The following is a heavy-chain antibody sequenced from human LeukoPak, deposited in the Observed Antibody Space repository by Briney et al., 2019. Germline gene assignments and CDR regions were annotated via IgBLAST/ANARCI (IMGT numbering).Heavy chain of an antibody. CDR3: ARTTTVDGRDY. CDR2: IWYDGSNK. D-gene: IGHD4-23*01. Sequence: GGSLRLSCAASGFTFRSYGMHWVRQAPGKGLEWVAIIWYDGSNKYYADSVKGRITISRDNSKNTLYLQMNSLRAGDTAVYYCARTTTVDGRDYWGQGTLVTVSS. J-gene: IGHJ4*02. CDR1: GFTFRSYG. V-gene: IGHV3-33*01.